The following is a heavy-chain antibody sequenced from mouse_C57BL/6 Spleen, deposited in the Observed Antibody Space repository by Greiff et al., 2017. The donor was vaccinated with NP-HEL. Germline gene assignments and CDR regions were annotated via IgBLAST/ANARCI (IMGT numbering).Heavy chain of an antibody. J-gene: IGHJ3*01. CDR2: ISSGGDYI. Sequence: EVKLMESGEGLVKPGGSLKLSCSASGFSFSSYSLSWVLQPLEKRLEWVAYISSGGDYIYYVDTVKGRFTISRDNARNTLYLQMSSLKSEDTAMYYCTRAYYYGSREDWFAYWGQGTLVTVSA. CDR1: GFSFSSYS. V-gene: IGHV5-9-1*02. CDR3: TRAYYYGSREDWFAY. D-gene: IGHD1-1*01.